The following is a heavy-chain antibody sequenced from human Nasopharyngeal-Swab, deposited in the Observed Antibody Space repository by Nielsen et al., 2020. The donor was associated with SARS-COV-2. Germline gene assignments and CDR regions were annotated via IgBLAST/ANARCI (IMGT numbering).Heavy chain of an antibody. J-gene: IGHJ6*02. Sequence: WIRQSPSRGLEWLGRTYYRSKWYNDYAVSVKSRITINPDTSKNQFSLQLNSVTPEDTAVYYCARARLHYDFWSGSSWYYGMDVWGQGTTVTVSS. D-gene: IGHD3-3*01. CDR2: TYYRSKWYN. CDR3: ARARLHYDFWSGSSWYYGMDV. V-gene: IGHV6-1*01.